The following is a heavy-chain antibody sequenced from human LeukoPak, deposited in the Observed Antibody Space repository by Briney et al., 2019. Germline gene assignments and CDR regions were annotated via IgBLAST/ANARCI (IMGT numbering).Heavy chain of an antibody. Sequence: GASVKVSCKASGYSFTDSYIHWVRQAPGQGLEWVGWIDPNSGDTNYAQRFQGWVTMTRDTSISTAYMELSRLRSDDTAVYYCARMGYCSGVSCYSDGWFDPWGQGTLVTVSS. V-gene: IGHV1-2*04. D-gene: IGHD2-15*01. CDR3: ARMGYCSGVSCYSDGWFDP. CDR1: GYSFTDSY. CDR2: IDPNSGDT. J-gene: IGHJ5*02.